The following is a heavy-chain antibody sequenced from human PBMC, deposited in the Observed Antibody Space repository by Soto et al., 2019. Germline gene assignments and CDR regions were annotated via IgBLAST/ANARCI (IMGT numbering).Heavy chain of an antibody. J-gene: IGHJ4*02. D-gene: IGHD6-19*01. CDR1: GFTFSNAW. CDR2: IKSKTDGGTT. CDR3: TTPREGQQWLQPFDY. Sequence: EVQLVESGGGLVKPGGSLRLSCAASGFTFSNAWMSWVRQAPGKGLEWVGRIKSKTDGGTTDYAAPVKGRFTISRDDSKNTRYLQMNSLKTEDTAVYYCTTPREGQQWLQPFDYWGQGPRVTVSS. V-gene: IGHV3-15*01.